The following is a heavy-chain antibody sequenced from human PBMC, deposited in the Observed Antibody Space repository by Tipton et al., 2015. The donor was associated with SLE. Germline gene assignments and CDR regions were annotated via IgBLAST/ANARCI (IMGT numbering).Heavy chain of an antibody. CDR1: GGSISPYF. CDR2: IYYSGTT. CDR3: ARYTGGGFYFDY. V-gene: IGHV4-59*08. Sequence: LRLSCTVSGGSISPYFWSWFRQSPGKGLQFIGYIYYSGTTNYNPSLKSRVTLSVDTSKNQFSLKLTSVTAADTAVYHCARYTGGGFYFDYWGQGRLVIVSS. D-gene: IGHD2-2*02. J-gene: IGHJ4*02.